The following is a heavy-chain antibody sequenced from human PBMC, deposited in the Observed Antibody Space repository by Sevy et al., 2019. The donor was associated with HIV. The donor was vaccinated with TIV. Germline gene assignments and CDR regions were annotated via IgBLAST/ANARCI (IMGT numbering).Heavy chain of an antibody. CDR3: ARSWLREGGYYFDY. D-gene: IGHD5-12*01. Sequence: GGSLRLSCAASGFTFRSYAMYWVRQAPGKGLEWVAVISYDGTNKYYADSLKGRFTISRDNSKKTLYLQMTSLRPEDTAVYYCARSWLREGGYYFDYWGQGTLVTVSS. CDR2: ISYDGTNK. J-gene: IGHJ4*02. V-gene: IGHV3-30-3*01. CDR1: GFTFRSYA.